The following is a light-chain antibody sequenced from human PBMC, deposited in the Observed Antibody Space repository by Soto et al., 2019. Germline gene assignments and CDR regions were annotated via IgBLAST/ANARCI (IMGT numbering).Light chain of an antibody. CDR3: QQYNNWPFT. J-gene: IGKJ3*01. Sequence: EIVMTQSPATLSVSPGERATISCRASQSVSSNLAWYQQKPGQAPRLLMYGASTRATGIPARFSGSRSGTEFTLTISSLQSEDFAVYYCQQYNNWPFTFGPGTKVDI. CDR2: GAS. CDR1: QSVSSN. V-gene: IGKV3D-15*01.